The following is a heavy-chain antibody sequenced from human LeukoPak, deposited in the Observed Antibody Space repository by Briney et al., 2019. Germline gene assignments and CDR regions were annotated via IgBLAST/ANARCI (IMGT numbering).Heavy chain of an antibody. CDR3: ARGQNYDFWSGYSFDR. J-gene: IGHJ5*02. Sequence: SETLSLTCTVSGGSISSGTYYWSWIRQPAGKGLEWIGRIYTSGNINYNPSLKSRVTISVDTFKNQFSLNLSSVTAADTAVYYCARGQNYDFWSGYSFDRWGQGTLVTVSS. V-gene: IGHV4-61*02. D-gene: IGHD3-3*01. CDR1: GGSISSGTYY. CDR2: IYTSGNI.